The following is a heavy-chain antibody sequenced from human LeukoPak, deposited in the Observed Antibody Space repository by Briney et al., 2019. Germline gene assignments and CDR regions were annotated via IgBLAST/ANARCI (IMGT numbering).Heavy chain of an antibody. Sequence: SETLSLTCAVYGGSFSGYYWSWIRQPPGKGLEWIGEIDHSGSTNYNPSLKSRVTISVDTSKNQFSLKLSSVTAADTAVYYCARDSFDAYSSSWDQFDYWGQGTLVTVSS. V-gene: IGHV4-34*01. CDR3: ARDSFDAYSSSWDQFDY. CDR1: GGSFSGYY. CDR2: IDHSGST. D-gene: IGHD6-13*01. J-gene: IGHJ4*02.